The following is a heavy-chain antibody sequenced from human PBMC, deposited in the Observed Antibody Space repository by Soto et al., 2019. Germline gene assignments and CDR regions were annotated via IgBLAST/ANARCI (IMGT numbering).Heavy chain of an antibody. CDR1: GGSISSYY. D-gene: IGHD5-12*01. CDR3: ASSSGYDPTFDP. V-gene: IGHV4-59*01. Sequence: SETLSLTCTVSGGSISSYYWSWIRQPPGKGLEWIGYIYYSGSTNCNPSLKSRVTISVDTSKNQFSLKLSSVTAADTAVYYCASSSGYDPTFDPWGQGTLVTVPQ. J-gene: IGHJ5*02. CDR2: IYYSGST.